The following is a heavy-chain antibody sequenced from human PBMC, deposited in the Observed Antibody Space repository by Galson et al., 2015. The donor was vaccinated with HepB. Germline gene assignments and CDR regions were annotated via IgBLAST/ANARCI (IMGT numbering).Heavy chain of an antibody. J-gene: IGHJ4*02. V-gene: IGHV3-33*01. CDR3: ARDVGSGGYDGVDY. Sequence: SLRLSCAVSGFTFSNYGMHWVRQAPGKGLEWVAAIWFDGSNKFYADSVKGRFTISRDNSKNTLFLQMNSLRAEDTAVYYCARDVGSGGYDGVDYCGQGTLVIVSS. CDR1: GFTFSNYG. CDR2: IWFDGSNK. D-gene: IGHD5-12*01.